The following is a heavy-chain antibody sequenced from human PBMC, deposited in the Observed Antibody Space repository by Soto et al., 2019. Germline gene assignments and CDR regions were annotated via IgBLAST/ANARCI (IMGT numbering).Heavy chain of an antibody. CDR1: GGSISSGGYY. CDR3: ARGSSIAGLYYGMDV. Sequence: QVQLQESGPGLVKPSQTLSLTCTVSGGSISSGGYYWTWIRQHPGKGLEWIGYNYYSGITYYNPSLKSRVGISLDTSKNQFSLKLSSVTAADTAVYYCARGSSIAGLYYGMDVWGLGTTVTVSS. CDR2: NYYSGIT. D-gene: IGHD6-6*01. V-gene: IGHV4-31*03. J-gene: IGHJ6*02.